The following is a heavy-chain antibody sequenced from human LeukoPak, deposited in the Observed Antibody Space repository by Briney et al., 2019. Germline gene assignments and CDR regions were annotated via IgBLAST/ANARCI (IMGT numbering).Heavy chain of an antibody. V-gene: IGHV4-34*01. Sequence: SETLSLTCAVYGGSFSGYYWSWIRQPPGRGLEWIGEINRSGNTNYNPSLKSRVTILGDTSKNQFSLKLSSVTAAGTAVYYCARHGYYYYGMDVWGKGTTVTVSS. CDR1: GGSFSGYY. CDR2: INRSGNT. CDR3: ARHGYYYYGMDV. J-gene: IGHJ6*04.